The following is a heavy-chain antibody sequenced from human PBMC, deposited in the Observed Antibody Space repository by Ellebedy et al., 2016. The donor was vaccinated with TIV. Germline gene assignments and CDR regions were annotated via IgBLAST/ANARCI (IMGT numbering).Heavy chain of an antibody. J-gene: IGHJ4*02. CDR2: IFSDGGNP. D-gene: IGHD3-10*01. Sequence: GESLKISCTVSGITFSNRWMHWARQVPGKGLVWVSIIFSDGGNPNYADSARGRFTISRDNAKNTLFLQMDSLRAEDTGVYYCISASYGSGSSLEYWGQGTLVTVSS. CDR1: GITFSNRW. V-gene: IGHV3-74*01. CDR3: ISASYGSGSSLEY.